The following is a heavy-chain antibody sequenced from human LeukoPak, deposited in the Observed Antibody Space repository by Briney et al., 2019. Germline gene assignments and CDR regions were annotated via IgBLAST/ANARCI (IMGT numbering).Heavy chain of an antibody. J-gene: IGHJ4*02. CDR1: GFTFSSYS. CDR3: ARVGAAAAPY. Sequence: GGSLRLSCAASGFTFSSYSMNWVRQAPGKGLEWVSYISSSSTIYYADSVKGRFTISRDNAKNSLYLQMNSLRAEDTAVYYCARVGAAAAPYWGQGTLVTVSS. CDR2: ISSSSTI. V-gene: IGHV3-48*01. D-gene: IGHD6-13*01.